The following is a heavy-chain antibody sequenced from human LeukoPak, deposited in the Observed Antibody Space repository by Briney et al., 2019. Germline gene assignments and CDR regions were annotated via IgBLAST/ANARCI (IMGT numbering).Heavy chain of an antibody. V-gene: IGHV3-9*01. J-gene: IGHJ5*02. CDR2: ISWNSGSI. Sequence: GGSLRLSCAASGFTFDDYAMHWVRQAPGKGLEWVSGISWNSGSIGYADSVKGRFTISRDNAKNSLYLQMNSLRAEDTAVYYCARDDYGSGSYTTWFDPWGQGTLVTVSS. D-gene: IGHD3-10*01. CDR1: GFTFDDYA. CDR3: ARDDYGSGSYTTWFDP.